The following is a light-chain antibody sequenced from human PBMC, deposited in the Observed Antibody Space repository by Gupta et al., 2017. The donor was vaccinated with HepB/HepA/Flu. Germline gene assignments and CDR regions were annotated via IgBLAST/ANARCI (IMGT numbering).Light chain of an antibody. CDR1: QSVLYSSNNRDY. J-gene: IGKJ4*01. Sequence: DIVMTQSPDSLAVSLGERATINCKSSQSVLYSSNNRDYSGWYQQKPGQPPKLLIYWASTRESGVPDRFSGSGSGTDFTLTISSVQAEDVAVYYCQQHYSSPLTFGGGTKVEIK. CDR3: QQHYSSPLT. V-gene: IGKV4-1*01. CDR2: WAS.